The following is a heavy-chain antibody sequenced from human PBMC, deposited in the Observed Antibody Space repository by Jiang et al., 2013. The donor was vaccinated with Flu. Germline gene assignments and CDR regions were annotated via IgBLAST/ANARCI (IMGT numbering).Heavy chain of an antibody. CDR3: ARIGGGAKWLNNWYFDL. CDR2: IYPGDSDI. Sequence: GAEVKKPGESLKISCQASGYTFTTYWIGWVRQMPGKGLEWMGIIYPGDSDIRYSPSFQSFQGQVTISVDKSISTAYLQWNTLKASDTAMYYCARIGGGAKWLNNWYFDLWGRGTLVTVP. J-gene: IGHJ2*01. D-gene: IGHD3-16*01. V-gene: IGHV5-51*01. CDR1: GYTFTTYW.